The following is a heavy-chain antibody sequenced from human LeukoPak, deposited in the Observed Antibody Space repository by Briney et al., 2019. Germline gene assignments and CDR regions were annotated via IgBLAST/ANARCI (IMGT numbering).Heavy chain of an antibody. CDR3: ARHRNGGSQDDAFDI. Sequence: GGSLRLSCAASEFTFSTYWMSWGRQAPGKGLEWVADIKKDGSEKYYVDSVKGRFTISRQNAKNSLFLQMNSLRAEDTAVYYCARHRNGGSQDDAFDIWGQGTMVTVSS. CDR2: IKKDGSEK. V-gene: IGHV3-7*01. J-gene: IGHJ3*02. D-gene: IGHD2-15*01. CDR1: EFTFSTYW.